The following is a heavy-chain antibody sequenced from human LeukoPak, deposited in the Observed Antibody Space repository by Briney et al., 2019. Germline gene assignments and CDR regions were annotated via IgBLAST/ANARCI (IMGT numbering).Heavy chain of an antibody. V-gene: IGHV3-48*04. J-gene: IGHJ6*03. CDR2: ISRSSSAK. CDR3: ARTPDIVVEPDAITDYYYMAV. CDR1: GFTFSSYN. Sequence: GGSLRLSCAASGFTFSSYNLNWVRQAPGKGLEWVSFISRSSSAKYYADSVRGRFTISRDNAKNSLYLQMNSLRAEDTAVYYSARTPDIVVEPDAITDYYYMAVWGKGTTVTVSS. D-gene: IGHD2-2*02.